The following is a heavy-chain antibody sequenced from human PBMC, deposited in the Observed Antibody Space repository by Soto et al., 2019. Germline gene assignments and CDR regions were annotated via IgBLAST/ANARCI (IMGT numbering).Heavy chain of an antibody. V-gene: IGHV4-59*01. CDR2: IYYSGNT. D-gene: IGHD5-18*01. Sequence: QVQLQESGPGLVKPSETLSLTCTVSGGSISSYYWSWMRQPPGRGMEWIGYIYYSGNTNYNPSLKSRVTMSVDASKNQFSLKLSSVTAADTAVYFCARDGMDTRRSYGMDVWGQGTSVTVYS. J-gene: IGHJ6*02. CDR1: GGSISSYY. CDR3: ARDGMDTRRSYGMDV.